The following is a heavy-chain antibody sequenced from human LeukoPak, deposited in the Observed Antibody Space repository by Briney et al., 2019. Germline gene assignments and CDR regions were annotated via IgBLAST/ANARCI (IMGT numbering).Heavy chain of an antibody. D-gene: IGHD2-15*01. J-gene: IGHJ6*02. V-gene: IGHV1-24*01. Sequence: GASVKLSCKVSGYTLTELSMHWVRQAPGKGFEWMGGFDPEDGETIYAQKFQGRVTMTEDTSTDTAYMELSSLRSEDTAVYYCATEAVVVVAARQYYYYGMDVWGQGTTVTVSS. CDR2: FDPEDGET. CDR1: GYTLTELS. CDR3: ATEAVVVVAARQYYYYGMDV.